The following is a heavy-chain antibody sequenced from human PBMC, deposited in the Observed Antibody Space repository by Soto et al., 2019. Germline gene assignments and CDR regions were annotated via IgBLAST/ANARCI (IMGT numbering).Heavy chain of an antibody. CDR2: ISAGSSNI. CDR1: GYAFRTYY. CDR3: ARQYPSSSRHFDH. Sequence: GASVKVSCKASGYAFRTYYMIWVRQAPGKGLEWVSSISAGSSNIYYAPSVKGRFTISRDNAKNSLYLQINSLRAEDTAVYYCARQYPSSSRHFDHWGQGTLVTVSS. V-gene: IGHV3-21*01. J-gene: IGHJ4*02. D-gene: IGHD6-6*01.